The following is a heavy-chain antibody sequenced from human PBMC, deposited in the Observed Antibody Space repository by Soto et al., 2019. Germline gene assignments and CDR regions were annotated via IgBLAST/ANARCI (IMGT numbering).Heavy chain of an antibody. Sequence: EVQLLESGGGLAQPGGSLRLSCAASGFTINSYAMGWVRQAPGKGLDWVSSISTSGGGPYYADSVKGRFTVSRDNSKNTLYLQMNSLRVEDTAVYYCAIGYSTGWYQSFDCWGQGTLVSV. CDR1: GFTINSYA. J-gene: IGHJ4*02. CDR2: ISTSGGGP. D-gene: IGHD6-19*01. CDR3: AIGYSTGWYQSFDC. V-gene: IGHV3-23*01.